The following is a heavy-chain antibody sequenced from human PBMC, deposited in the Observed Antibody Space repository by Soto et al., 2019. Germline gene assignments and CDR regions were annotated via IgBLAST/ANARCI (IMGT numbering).Heavy chain of an antibody. D-gene: IGHD2-21*02. V-gene: IGHV1-69*01. Sequence: VQLMQSRAEVKKPGSSVKVSCKASGGTLSSHSINWVRQAPGQGLEWMGGIITLFGTSNYAQNFQGRVTITADQSTSTAYMELNSLTSDDTALYYCVREVGYGDFSAALLDWGQGTLVTVSS. CDR2: IITLFGTS. CDR1: GGTLSSHS. CDR3: VREVGYGDFSAALLD. J-gene: IGHJ4*02.